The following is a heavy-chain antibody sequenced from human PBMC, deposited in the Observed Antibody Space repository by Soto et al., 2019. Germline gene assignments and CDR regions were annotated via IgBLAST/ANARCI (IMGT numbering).Heavy chain of an antibody. Sequence: QVQLVQSGAEVKKPGSSVKVSCKASGGTFSSYAISWVRQAPGQGLEWMGGIIPIFGTANYEQKFQGRVTITADESTSTAYMELSSLRSEDTAVYYCARDLDYDSSGYYFGGLDYWGQGTLVTVSS. CDR3: ARDLDYDSSGYYFGGLDY. J-gene: IGHJ4*02. D-gene: IGHD3-22*01. CDR2: IIPIFGTA. V-gene: IGHV1-69*01. CDR1: GGTFSSYA.